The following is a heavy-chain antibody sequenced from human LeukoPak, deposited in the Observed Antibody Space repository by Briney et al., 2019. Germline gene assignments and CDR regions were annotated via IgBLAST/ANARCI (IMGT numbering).Heavy chain of an antibody. J-gene: IGHJ5*02. CDR3: AREGMTWFVWFDP. V-gene: IGHV4-39*07. CDR2: IYYSGST. CDR1: GGSISSSSYY. D-gene: IGHD3-10*01. Sequence: SETLSLTCTVSGGSISSSSYYWGWIRQPPGKGLEWIGSIYYSGSTYYNPSLKSRVTILVDTSKNQFSLKLSSVTAADTAVYYCAREGMTWFVWFDPWGQGTLVTVSS.